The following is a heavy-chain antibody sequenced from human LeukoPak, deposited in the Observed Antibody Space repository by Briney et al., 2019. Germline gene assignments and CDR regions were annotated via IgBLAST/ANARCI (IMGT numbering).Heavy chain of an antibody. D-gene: IGHD6-13*01. CDR3: AKAGGGLSSRDLDH. J-gene: IGHJ4*02. CDR2: TSWDGSST. Sequence: GGSLRLSCAASGFTFDDYAMHWVRQPPGKGLEWVSVTSWDGSSTSYADSVKGRFTISRDNSQNSLYLQMSSLRAEDTALYYCAKAGGGLSSRDLDHWGQGTLVTVST. CDR1: GFTFDDYA. V-gene: IGHV3-43D*03.